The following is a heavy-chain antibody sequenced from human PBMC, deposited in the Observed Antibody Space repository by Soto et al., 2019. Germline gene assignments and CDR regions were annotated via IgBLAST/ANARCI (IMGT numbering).Heavy chain of an antibody. CDR3: ARHFLAAAGRKTYYYYGMDV. V-gene: IGHV5-51*01. D-gene: IGHD6-13*01. CDR1: GYSFTSYW. J-gene: IGHJ6*02. Sequence: GESLKISCKGSGYSFTSYWIGWVRQMPGKGLEWLGIIYPGDSDTRYSPSFQGQVTISADKSISTAYLQWSSLKASDTAMYYCARHFLAAAGRKTYYYYGMDVWRQGPTVTVSS. CDR2: IYPGDSDT.